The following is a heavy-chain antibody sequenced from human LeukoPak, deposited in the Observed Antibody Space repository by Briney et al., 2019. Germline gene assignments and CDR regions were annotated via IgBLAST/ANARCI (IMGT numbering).Heavy chain of an antibody. D-gene: IGHD3-10*01. CDR3: AKDREYYGSGSYQNWFDP. CDR1: GFTFSSYG. V-gene: IGHV3-33*06. CDR2: IWYDGSNK. J-gene: IGHJ5*02. Sequence: GRSLRLSCAASGFTFSSYGMHWVRQAPGKGLEWVAVIWYDGSNKYYADSVKGRFTISRDNSKNTLYLQMNSLRSVVTAVYYCAKDREYYGSGSYQNWFDPWGQGTLVTVSS.